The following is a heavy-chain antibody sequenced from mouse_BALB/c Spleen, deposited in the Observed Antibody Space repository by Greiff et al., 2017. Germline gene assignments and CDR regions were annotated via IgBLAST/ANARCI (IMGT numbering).Heavy chain of an antibody. D-gene: IGHD1-1*01. CDR2: ISDGGSYT. Sequence: EVQGVESGGGLVKPGGSLKLSCAASGFTFSDYYMYWVRQTPEKRLEWVATISDGGSYTYYPDSVKGRFTISRDNAKNNLYLQMSSLKSEDTAMYYCARDQDYGTPFAYWGQGTLVTVSA. J-gene: IGHJ3*01. CDR3: ARDQDYGTPFAY. CDR1: GFTFSDYY. V-gene: IGHV5-4*02.